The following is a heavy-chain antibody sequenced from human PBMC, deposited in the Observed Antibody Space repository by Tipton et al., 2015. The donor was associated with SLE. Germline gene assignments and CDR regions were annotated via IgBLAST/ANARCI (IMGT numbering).Heavy chain of an antibody. CDR1: GFIFSSYG. CDR2: ISYDGSNK. CDR3: AKDLLWFRDDAFDI. V-gene: IGHV3-33*05. D-gene: IGHD3-10*01. Sequence: SLRLSCAASGFIFSSYGMHWVRQAPGEGLEWVALISYDGSNKYYRDSVKGRFTISRDNSKNTLYLQMNSLRAEDTAVYYCAKDLLWFRDDAFDIWGQGTMVTVSS. J-gene: IGHJ3*02.